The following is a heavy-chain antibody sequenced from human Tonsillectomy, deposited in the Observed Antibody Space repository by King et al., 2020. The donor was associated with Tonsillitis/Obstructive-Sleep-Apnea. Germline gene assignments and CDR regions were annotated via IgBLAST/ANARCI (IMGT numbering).Heavy chain of an antibody. V-gene: IGHV3-9*01. CDR1: GFTFDDYA. J-gene: IGHJ5*02. CDR3: AKGTPAEGEDWFDP. Sequence: VQLVESGGGTVQPGMSLRLSCAISGFTFDDYAMHCVRLTPGKGLEWVSGISWNSVSIEYADSVKGRFTISRDNAKNSLYLQMNSLRPENTALYYCAKGTPAEGEDWFDPWGQGTLVTVSA. CDR2: ISWNSVSI. D-gene: IGHD6-13*01.